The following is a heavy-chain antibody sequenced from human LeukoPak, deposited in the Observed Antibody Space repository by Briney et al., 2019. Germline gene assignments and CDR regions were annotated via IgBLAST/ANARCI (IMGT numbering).Heavy chain of an antibody. Sequence: ASVKVSCKASGYTFTSYGISWVRQAPGQGLEWMGWISAYNGNTNYAQKLQGRVTMTTDTSTSTAYMELRSLRSDDTAVYYCATFPYTVTPLGYWGQGTLVTVSS. J-gene: IGHJ4*02. CDR2: ISAYNGNT. V-gene: IGHV1-18*01. CDR3: ATFPYTVTPLGY. D-gene: IGHD4-23*01. CDR1: GYTFTSYG.